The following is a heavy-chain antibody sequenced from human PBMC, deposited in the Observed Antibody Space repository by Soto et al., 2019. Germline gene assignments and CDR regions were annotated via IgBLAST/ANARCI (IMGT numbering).Heavy chain of an antibody. Sequence: ASVKVSCKASGYTFTSYAMHWVRQAPGQRLEWMGWINAGNGNTKYSQKFQGGVTITRDTSASTAYMELSSLRSEDTAVYYCASSHGVVGWFDPWGQGTLVTVSS. CDR3: ASSHGVVGWFDP. CDR1: GYTFTSYA. CDR2: INAGNGNT. J-gene: IGHJ5*02. V-gene: IGHV1-3*01. D-gene: IGHD4-17*01.